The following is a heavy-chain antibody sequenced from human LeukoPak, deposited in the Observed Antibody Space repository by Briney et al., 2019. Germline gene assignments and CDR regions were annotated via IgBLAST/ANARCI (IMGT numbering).Heavy chain of an antibody. J-gene: IGHJ6*04. Sequence: GGSLRLSCAASGFTFDDYAMHWVRQAPGKGLEWVSGISWNSGSIGYADSVKGRFTISRDNAKNSLYLQMNSLRAEDMALYYCAKGTYSNYDGVLSPLDVWGKGTTVTVSS. D-gene: IGHD4-11*01. CDR2: ISWNSGSI. V-gene: IGHV3-9*03. CDR1: GFTFDDYA. CDR3: AKGTYSNYDGVLSPLDV.